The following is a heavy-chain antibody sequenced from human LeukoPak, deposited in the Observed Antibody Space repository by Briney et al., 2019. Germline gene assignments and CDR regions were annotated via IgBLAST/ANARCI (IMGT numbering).Heavy chain of an antibody. D-gene: IGHD3-3*01. Sequence: GALRLSCAASGFTFSSYDMSWVRQAPGKGLEWVSAISGSGGSAYYADSVKGRFTISRDNAKNSLYLQMNSLRAEDTAVYYCARDHDFWSGYYSPSFDYWGQGTLVTVSS. CDR3: ARDHDFWSGYYSPSFDY. J-gene: IGHJ4*02. CDR1: GFTFSSYD. V-gene: IGHV3-23*01. CDR2: ISGSGGSA.